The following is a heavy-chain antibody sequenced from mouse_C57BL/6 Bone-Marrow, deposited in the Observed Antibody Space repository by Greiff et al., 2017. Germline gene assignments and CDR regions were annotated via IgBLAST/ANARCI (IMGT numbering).Heavy chain of an antibody. CDR1: GYSFTGYY. D-gene: IGHD1-1*01. V-gene: IGHV1-31*01. CDR2: IYPYNGVS. CDR3: AGTTVVGDWYFDV. J-gene: IGHJ1*03. Sequence: VQLQQSGPELVKPGASVKISCKASGYSFTGYYMHWVKQSHGNILDCIGYIYPYNGVSSYNQKFKGKATLTVDKSSSTAYMELRSLTSEDSAVYYCAGTTVVGDWYFDVWGTGTTVTVSS.